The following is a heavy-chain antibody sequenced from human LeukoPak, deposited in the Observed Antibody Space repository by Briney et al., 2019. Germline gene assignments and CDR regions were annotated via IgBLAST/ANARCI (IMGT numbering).Heavy chain of an antibody. Sequence: SETLSLTCTVSGGSISSGGYYWSWIRQPPGKGLEWIGYIYHSGSTYYNPSLKSRVTISVDRSKNQFSLKLSSVTAADTAVYYCATGSVRYSASWYSQEGDYWGQGTLVTVSS. J-gene: IGHJ4*02. CDR3: ATGSVRYSASWYSQEGDY. D-gene: IGHD6-13*01. CDR2: IYHSGST. V-gene: IGHV4-30-2*01. CDR1: GGSISSGGYY.